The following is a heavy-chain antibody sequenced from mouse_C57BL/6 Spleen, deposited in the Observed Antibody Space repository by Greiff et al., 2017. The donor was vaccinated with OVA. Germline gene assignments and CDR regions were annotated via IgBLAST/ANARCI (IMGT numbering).Heavy chain of an antibody. Sequence: EVKVVESGGGLVQPGGSMKLSCVASGFTFSNYWMNWVRQSPEQGLEWVAQIRLKSDNYATHYAESVKGRFTISRDDSKSSVYLQMNNLRAEDTGIYYCTGSITPGGYWGQGTTLTVSS. D-gene: IGHD1-2*01. CDR2: IRLKSDNYAT. CDR1: GFTFSNYW. CDR3: TGSITPGGY. J-gene: IGHJ2*01. V-gene: IGHV6-3*01.